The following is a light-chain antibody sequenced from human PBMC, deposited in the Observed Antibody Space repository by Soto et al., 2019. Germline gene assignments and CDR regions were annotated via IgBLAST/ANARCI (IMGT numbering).Light chain of an antibody. Sequence: DIVMTQSPLSLPVTPGEPASISCRSSQSLLHSNGYNYLDWYLQKPGQSPQLLIYLGSNRASGVPDRFSGSGSGTDFTLKISRVEAEYVGVYYCMQALQTPPGFGQGTRLEIK. CDR1: QSLLHSNGYNY. J-gene: IGKJ5*01. CDR3: MQALQTPPG. CDR2: LGS. V-gene: IGKV2-28*01.